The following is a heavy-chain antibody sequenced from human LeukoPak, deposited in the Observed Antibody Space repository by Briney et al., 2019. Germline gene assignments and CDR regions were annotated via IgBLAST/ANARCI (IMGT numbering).Heavy chain of an antibody. D-gene: IGHD2-15*01. V-gene: IGHV3-23*01. CDR1: GFTFRSHD. CDR3: AKCPRLRPEYFQH. CDR2: ISGSGGST. J-gene: IGHJ1*01. Sequence: GGFLRLSCAASGFTFRSHDMSWVRQAPGKGLEWVSAISGSGGSTYYADSVKGRFTISRDNSKDTLYLQMNSLRAEDTAVYYCAKCPRLRPEYFQHWGQGTLVTVSS.